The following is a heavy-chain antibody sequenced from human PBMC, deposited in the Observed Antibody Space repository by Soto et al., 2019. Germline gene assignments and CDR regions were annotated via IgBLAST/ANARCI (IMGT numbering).Heavy chain of an antibody. J-gene: IGHJ6*02. CDR1: GGSIRSFY. Sequence: PSDTVSLTCAVWGGSIRSFYWSWIRQSPRKGLEWIGYMDYSGSTNYNPSLKSRVTMSVYPSNNQFSLELSSVTAADTAVYYCARDLWGYCGTDCYPLDVWGQGTTVTVS. V-gene: IGHV4-59*12. CDR3: ARDLWGYCGTDCYPLDV. CDR2: MDYSGST. D-gene: IGHD2-21*02.